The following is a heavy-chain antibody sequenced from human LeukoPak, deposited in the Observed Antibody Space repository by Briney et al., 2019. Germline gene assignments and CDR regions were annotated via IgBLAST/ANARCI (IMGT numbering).Heavy chain of an antibody. CDR3: ARYRYSTDFFDY. D-gene: IGHD1-26*01. J-gene: IGHJ4*02. V-gene: IGHV4-59*01. Sequence: PSETLSLTCTVSGGSISSYYWSWIRQPPGKGQELIGYIYYSGNTNYNPSLKSRVTISVDTSKNQFSLKLSSVTAADTAMYYCARYRYSTDFFDYWGQGTLVTVSS. CDR1: GGSISSYY. CDR2: IYYSGNT.